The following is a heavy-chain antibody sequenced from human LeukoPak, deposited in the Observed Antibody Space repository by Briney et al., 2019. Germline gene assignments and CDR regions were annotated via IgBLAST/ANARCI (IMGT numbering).Heavy chain of an antibody. J-gene: IGHJ4*02. V-gene: IGHV4-59*01. CDR2: IYYSGST. D-gene: IGHD3-22*01. CDR1: GGSISSYY. Sequence: SETLSLTCTVSGGSISSYYWSWIRQPPGKGLEWIGYIYYSGSTNYNPSLKSRVTISVDTSKNQFSLKLSSVTAADTAVYYCARYYYDSSGYWITFDYWGQGTLVTVSS. CDR3: ARYYYDSSGYWITFDY.